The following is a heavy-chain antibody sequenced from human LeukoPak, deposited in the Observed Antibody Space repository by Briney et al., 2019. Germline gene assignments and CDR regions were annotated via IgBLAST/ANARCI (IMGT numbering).Heavy chain of an antibody. CDR3: ATQKAVGWFDP. CDR2: IYYSGST. CDR1: GGSISSYY. V-gene: IGHV4-59*08. Sequence: PSETLSLTCTVSGGSISSYYWSWIRQPPGKGLEWLGYIYYSGSTNYNPSLKSRVTISVDTSKNQFSLKLSSVTAADTAVYYCATQKAVGWFDPWGQGTLVTVSS. J-gene: IGHJ5*02. D-gene: IGHD4-23*01.